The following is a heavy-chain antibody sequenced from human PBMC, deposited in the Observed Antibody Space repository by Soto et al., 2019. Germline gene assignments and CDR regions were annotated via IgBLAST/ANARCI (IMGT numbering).Heavy chain of an antibody. J-gene: IGHJ4*02. CDR1: GFTFSSYA. D-gene: IGHD3-9*01. CDR3: ATVYFDWYFPQTDY. CDR2: ISGSGGST. Sequence: PGGSLRLSCAASGFTFSSYAMSWVRQAPGKGLEWVSAISGSGGSTYYADSVKGRFTISRDNSKNTLYLQMNSLRAEDTAVYYCATVYFDWYFPQTDYWGQGTLVTVSS. V-gene: IGHV3-23*01.